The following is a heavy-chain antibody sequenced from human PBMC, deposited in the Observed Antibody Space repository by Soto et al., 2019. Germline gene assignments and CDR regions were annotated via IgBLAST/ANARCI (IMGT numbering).Heavy chain of an antibody. CDR3: ANHGGFDI. V-gene: IGHV3-23*01. CDR2: ISRSGDYT. J-gene: IGHJ3*02. Sequence: EVQLLESGGGLVQPGGSLRLSCAASGFTFSTSGMSWVRQAPGKGLEWVSSISRSGDYTNYADSVKGRFTISRDNSKNTLYLQINSLTAEDTAVYYCANHGGFDIWGQGTMVTVSS. CDR1: GFTFSTSG. D-gene: IGHD4-17*01.